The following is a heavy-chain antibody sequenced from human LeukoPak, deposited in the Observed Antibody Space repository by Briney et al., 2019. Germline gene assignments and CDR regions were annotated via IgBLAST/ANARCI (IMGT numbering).Heavy chain of an antibody. D-gene: IGHD3-3*01. CDR1: GFTFSSYS. J-gene: IGHJ5*02. CDR3: ARDLDFWSGYYNWFDP. Sequence: PGGSLRLSCAASGFTFSSYSMNWVRQAPGKGLEWVSSISSSSSYIYYADSVKGRFTISRDNAKTSLYLQMNSLRAEDTAVYYCARDLDFWSGYYNWFDPWGQGTLVTVSS. V-gene: IGHV3-21*01. CDR2: ISSSSSYI.